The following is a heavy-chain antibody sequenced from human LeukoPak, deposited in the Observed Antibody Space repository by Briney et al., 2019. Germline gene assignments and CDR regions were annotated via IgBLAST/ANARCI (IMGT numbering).Heavy chain of an antibody. J-gene: IGHJ6*02. D-gene: IGHD2-21*02. Sequence: ASVKVSCKASGYTFTSYAMNWVRQAPGQGLEWMGWINTNTGNPTYAQGFTGRFVFSLDTSVSTAYLQISSLKAEDTAVYYCAREGWAYCGGDCYSIYYYYYGMDVWGRGTTVTVSS. CDR2: INTNTGNP. CDR3: AREGWAYCGGDCYSIYYYYYGMDV. CDR1: GYTFTSYA. V-gene: IGHV7-4-1*02.